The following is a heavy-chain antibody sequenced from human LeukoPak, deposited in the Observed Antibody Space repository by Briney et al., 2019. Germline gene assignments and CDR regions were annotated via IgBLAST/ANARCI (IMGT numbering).Heavy chain of an antibody. V-gene: IGHV4-4*02. J-gene: IGHJ4*02. Sequence: PSGTLSLTCAVSGGSISSSNWWSWVRQPPGKGLEWIGEIYHSGSTNYNPSLKSRVTISVDTSKNQFSLKLSSVTAADTAVYYCARYSSGWSYYFDYWGQGTLVTVSS. CDR2: IYHSGST. CDR3: ARYSSGWSYYFDY. D-gene: IGHD6-19*01. CDR1: GGSISSSNW.